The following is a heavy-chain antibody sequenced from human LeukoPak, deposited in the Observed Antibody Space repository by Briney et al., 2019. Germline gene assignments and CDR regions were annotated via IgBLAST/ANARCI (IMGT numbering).Heavy chain of an antibody. CDR2: INPNSGGT. J-gene: IGHJ4*02. CDR3: ARAEYSSGWYTDY. CDR1: GYTFTSYG. V-gene: IGHV1-2*06. Sequence: WASVKVSCKASGYTFTSYGISWVRQAPGQGLEWMGRINPNSGGTNYAQNFQGRVTMTRDTSISTAYMELSRLRTDDTAVYYCARAEYSSGWYTDYWGQGTLVTVSS. D-gene: IGHD6-19*01.